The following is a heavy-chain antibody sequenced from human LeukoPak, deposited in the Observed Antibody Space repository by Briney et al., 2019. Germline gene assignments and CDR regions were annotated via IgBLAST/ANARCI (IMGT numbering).Heavy chain of an antibody. V-gene: IGHV4-61*02. CDR1: GGSISSGSYY. CDR3: AGSQGGYWTSFDY. Sequence: SETLSLTCTVSGGSISSGSYYWSWIRQPAGKGLEWIGRIYTSGSTNYNPPLKSRVTISVDTSKNQFSLKLSSVTAADTAVYYCAGSQGGYWTSFDYWGQGTLVTVSS. D-gene: IGHD3-22*01. J-gene: IGHJ4*02. CDR2: IYTSGST.